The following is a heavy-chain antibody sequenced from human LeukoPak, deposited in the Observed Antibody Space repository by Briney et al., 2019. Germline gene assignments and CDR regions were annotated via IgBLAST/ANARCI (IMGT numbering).Heavy chain of an antibody. CDR1: GGTFSSSA. Sequence: GASVKVSCKASGGTFSSSAISWVRQAPGQGLEWMGGIIPIFVTPNYAQKFQGRVTITADKSTRTAYMELSSLRFEDTAVYYCTRGDYGVMGWFDSWGQGTLVTVSS. V-gene: IGHV1-69*06. D-gene: IGHD4-17*01. CDR2: IIPIFVTP. CDR3: TRGDYGVMGWFDS. J-gene: IGHJ5*01.